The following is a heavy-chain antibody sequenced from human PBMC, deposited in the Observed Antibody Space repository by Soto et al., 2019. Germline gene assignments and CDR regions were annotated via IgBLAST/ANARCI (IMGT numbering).Heavy chain of an antibody. D-gene: IGHD3-22*01. CDR3: EKNLHHYHSSGYFSYAFDI. Sequence: PGGSLRLSCAASGFTFSSYAMSWVRQAPGKGLEWVSAISGSGGSTYYADSVKGRFTISRDNSKNTLYLQMNSLRAEDTAVYYCEKNLHHYHSSGYFSYAFDIWGQGTMGTAS. CDR1: GFTFSSYA. CDR2: ISGSGGST. J-gene: IGHJ3*02. V-gene: IGHV3-23*01.